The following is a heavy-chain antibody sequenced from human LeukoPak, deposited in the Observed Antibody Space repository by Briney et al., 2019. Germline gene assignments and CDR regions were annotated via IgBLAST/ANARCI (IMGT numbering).Heavy chain of an antibody. CDR1: GFSFRTYG. V-gene: IGHV3-30*02. CDR2: VRSDGNDE. CDR3: ARSHNYYDSSGYYLDY. Sequence: PGGSLRLSCAASGFSFRTYGMNWVRQAPGKGLEWVAYVRSDGNDEKYADSVKGRFTISRDNSKNTLFLQMNSLGAEDTAVYYCARSHNYYDSSGYYLDYWGQGTLVTVSA. D-gene: IGHD3-22*01. J-gene: IGHJ4*02.